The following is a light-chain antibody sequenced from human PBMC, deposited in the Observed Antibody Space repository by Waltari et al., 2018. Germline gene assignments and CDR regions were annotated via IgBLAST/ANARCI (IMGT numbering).Light chain of an antibody. CDR1: SSYVGTYNL. J-gene: IGLJ1*01. Sequence: QSALTQPASVSGSPGQSITISCTGTSSYVGTYNLVSWYHQHPGEAPKLLIYEATKRPSGVSNRFSASKSGNTASLTISGLQVEDEADYYCCSYATIGTLYVFGTGTKVTVL. V-gene: IGLV2-23*01. CDR2: EAT. CDR3: CSYATIGTLYV.